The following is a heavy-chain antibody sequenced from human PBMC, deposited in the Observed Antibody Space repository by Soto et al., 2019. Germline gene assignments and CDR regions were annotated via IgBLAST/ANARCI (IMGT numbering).Heavy chain of an antibody. CDR2: INADNGNT. CDR1: GYTFSGSV. J-gene: IGHJ4*02. CDR3: ASEIDATTATSLDY. D-gene: IGHD4-17*01. Sequence: QVQLVQSGAEVKKPGASVKVSCKASGYTFSGSVMHWVRQARGQGLEWMGWINADNGNTKYSQKFQGRVTMTWDTSASTAYMELSSLRSEDTAIYYCASEIDATTATSLDYWGQGTLVTVSS. V-gene: IGHV1-3*01.